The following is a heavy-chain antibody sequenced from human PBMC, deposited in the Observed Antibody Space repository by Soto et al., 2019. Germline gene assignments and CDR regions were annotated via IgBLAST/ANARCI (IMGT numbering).Heavy chain of an antibody. V-gene: IGHV3-53*01. J-gene: IGHJ6*02. D-gene: IGHD6-19*01. CDR2: IYIDGST. Sequence: EVQLVDSGGDLIQPGGSLRLSCGASGFTVSGNSLSWVRQAPGKGLEWVSYIYIDGSTYYADSVRGRFTLTRDNSKNYLYLQMNNLRGEDTAVYYCARDGGSGTAVAGIQYSGMDVWGQGTTVTVSS. CDR1: GFTVSGNS. CDR3: ARDGGSGTAVAGIQYSGMDV.